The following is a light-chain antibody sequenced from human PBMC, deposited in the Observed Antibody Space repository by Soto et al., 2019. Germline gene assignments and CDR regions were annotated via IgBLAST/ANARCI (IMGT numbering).Light chain of an antibody. J-gene: IGKJ2*01. CDR1: QSLGSD. Sequence: EIVMTQSPGTLSLSPGDTATLSCRASQSLGSDLAWYQQKPGQAPRLLIFGASAKPTGIPARISGSGSGTEFTLTISSLRSEDFEVYYCQQYGSSPYTFGQGTKLEIK. CDR2: GAS. CDR3: QQYGSSPYT. V-gene: IGKV3-15*01.